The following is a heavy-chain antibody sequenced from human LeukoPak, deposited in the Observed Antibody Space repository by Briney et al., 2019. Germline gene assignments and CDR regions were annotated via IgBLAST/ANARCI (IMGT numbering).Heavy chain of an antibody. CDR1: GFTFSSYG. J-gene: IGHJ4*02. V-gene: IGHV3-30*18. CDR3: AKVVGPFDY. CDR2: ISYDGSNK. Sequence: PGGSLRLSCAASGFTFSSYGMHWVRQAPGKGLEWVAVISYDGSNKYYADSVKGRFTISRDNSKNTPYLQMNSLRAEDTAVYYCAKVVGPFDYWGQGTLVTVSS. D-gene: IGHD1-26*01.